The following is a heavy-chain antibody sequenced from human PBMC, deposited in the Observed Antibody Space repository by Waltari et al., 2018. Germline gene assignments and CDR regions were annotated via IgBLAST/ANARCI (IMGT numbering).Heavy chain of an antibody. CDR3: AKESAPTLAFLDY. D-gene: IGHD2-21*01. J-gene: IGHJ4*02. CDR1: GFPFDDYS. CDR2: ISWNSGSI. Sequence: EVQLVESGGGLVQPGRSLRLSCSASGFPFDDYSLPWVRQAPGKGLGWVSGISWNSGSIGYADSVKGRFTISRDNAKNSLYLQMNSLRAEDTALYYCAKESAPTLAFLDYWGQGTLVTVSS. V-gene: IGHV3-9*01.